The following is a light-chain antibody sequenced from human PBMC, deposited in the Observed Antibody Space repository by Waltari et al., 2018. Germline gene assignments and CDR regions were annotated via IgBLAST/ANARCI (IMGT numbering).Light chain of an antibody. V-gene: IGKV1-39*01. CDR2: TAT. J-gene: IGKJ4*01. CDR1: QSISAY. Sequence: DIQMTQSPSSLSASVGDRVTITCRASQSISAYVNWYQQKPGEAPKLLIYTATNLQSGVPSRFSGSGSGTDFTLTISSLQAEDCATYYCQQAYSTPQRGLTFGGGTKVDIK. CDR3: QQAYSTPQRGLT.